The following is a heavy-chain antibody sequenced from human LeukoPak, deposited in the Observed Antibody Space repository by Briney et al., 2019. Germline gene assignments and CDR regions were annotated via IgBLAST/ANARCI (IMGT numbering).Heavy chain of an antibody. CDR1: GYTFTSYG. D-gene: IGHD2-2*01. J-gene: IGHJ6*02. Sequence: ASVKVSCEASGYTFTSYGISWVRQAPGQGLEWMGWISAYNGNTNYAQKLQGRVTMTTDTSTSTAYMELRSLRSDDTAVYYCARFVVPAADYYYGMDVWGQGTTVTVSS. CDR3: ARFVVPAADYYYGMDV. V-gene: IGHV1-18*01. CDR2: ISAYNGNT.